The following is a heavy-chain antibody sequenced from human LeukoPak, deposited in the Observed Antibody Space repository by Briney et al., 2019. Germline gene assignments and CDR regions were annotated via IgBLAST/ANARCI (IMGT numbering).Heavy chain of an antibody. V-gene: IGHV4-59*01. J-gene: IGHJ3*02. D-gene: IGHD2-2*01. Sequence: PSETLSLTCTVSGSSISSYYWSWIRQPPGKGLEWIGYIYYSGSTNYNPSLKSRVTISVDTSKNQFSLKLSSVTAADTAVYYCARDRLPGRVVVPYSDAFDIWGQGTMVTVSS. CDR2: IYYSGST. CDR3: ARDRLPGRVVVPYSDAFDI. CDR1: GSSISSYY.